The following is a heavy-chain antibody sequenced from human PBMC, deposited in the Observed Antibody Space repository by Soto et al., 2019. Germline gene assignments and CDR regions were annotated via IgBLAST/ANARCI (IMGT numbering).Heavy chain of an antibody. CDR1: GGSFSGYY. J-gene: IGHJ4*02. Sequence: QVQLQQWGAGLLKPSETLSLTCAVYGGSFSGYYWSWIRQPPGKGLEWIGEINHSGSTNYNPSLKSRVTISVDTSKNQFSLKLSSVTAADTAVYYCARGNIVVVPAAISYYFDYWGQGTLVTVSS. CDR3: ARGNIVVVPAAISYYFDY. V-gene: IGHV4-34*01. D-gene: IGHD2-2*01. CDR2: INHSGST.